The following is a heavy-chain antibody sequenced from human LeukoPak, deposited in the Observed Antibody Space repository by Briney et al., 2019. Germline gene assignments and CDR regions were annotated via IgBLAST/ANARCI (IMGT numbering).Heavy chain of an antibody. D-gene: IGHD5-12*01. J-gene: IGHJ4*02. V-gene: IGHV1-18*01. CDR2: IGTDNAHT. CDR1: GYAFNKYG. CDR3: ARDRLDLVTTIIFDY. Sequence: EASVKVSCKASGYAFNKYGIAWIRQAPGQGLEWLGWIGTDNAHTGYVRRLQGRVTMTTDTSTRTAYLELRSLRSDDTAMYYCARDRLDLVTTIIFDYWGQGTLVTVSS.